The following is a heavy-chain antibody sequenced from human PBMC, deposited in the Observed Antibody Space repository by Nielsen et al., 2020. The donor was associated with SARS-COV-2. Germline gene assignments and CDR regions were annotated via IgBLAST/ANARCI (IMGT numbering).Heavy chain of an antibody. CDR1: GGALTLFS. CDR3: ATDSPIGVVIYALAH. CDR2: FDPQAGET. Sequence: ASVKVSCKVSGGALTLFSMHWVRQAPGKGLEWMGEFDPQAGETTYAQKFQGRVTMTEDTSIDTAYLDLNGLTSDDTAIYFCATDSPIGVVIYALAHWGQGTPVTVSS. V-gene: IGHV1-24*01. D-gene: IGHD3-3*01. J-gene: IGHJ4*02.